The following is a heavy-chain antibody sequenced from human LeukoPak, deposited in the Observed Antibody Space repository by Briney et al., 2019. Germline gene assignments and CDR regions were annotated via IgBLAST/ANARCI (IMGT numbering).Heavy chain of an antibody. Sequence: GGSLRLSCAASGFTFSSYDMHWVRQAPGKGLEWVSAIGTAGDTYYAGSVKGRFTIPRDNAKNSLYLQMNTLRAGDTAVYYCAREPPLYGMDVWGQGTTVTVSS. CDR3: AREPPLYGMDV. V-gene: IGHV3-13*01. J-gene: IGHJ6*02. CDR1: GFTFSSYD. CDR2: IGTAGDT.